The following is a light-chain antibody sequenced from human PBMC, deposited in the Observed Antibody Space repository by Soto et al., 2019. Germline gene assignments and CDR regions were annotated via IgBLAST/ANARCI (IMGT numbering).Light chain of an antibody. CDR3: SSYAASIDGYV. Sequence: QSALTQPPSASGSPGQSVTISCTGTSGDVGYYNYVSWYQQHPGKAPRLMISEVSKRPSGVPDRFFGSKSGNTASLTVSGLQAEDEADYFCSSYAASIDGYVFGTGTKLTVL. V-gene: IGLV2-8*01. CDR1: SGDVGYYNY. CDR2: EVS. J-gene: IGLJ1*01.